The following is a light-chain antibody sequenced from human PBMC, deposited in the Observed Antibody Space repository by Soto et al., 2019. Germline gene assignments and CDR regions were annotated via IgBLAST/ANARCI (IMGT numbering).Light chain of an antibody. Sequence: DIQMTQSPSSVSASVGDRVTITCRASQDISRRLAWYQQKPGKAPKVLIYAAATLQSGVPSRFSGSGSGTDFTLPISSLQPEDFATYYCQQANSFLPLTFGGGTKVEIK. J-gene: IGKJ4*01. CDR3: QQANSFLPLT. V-gene: IGKV1-12*01. CDR2: AAA. CDR1: QDISRR.